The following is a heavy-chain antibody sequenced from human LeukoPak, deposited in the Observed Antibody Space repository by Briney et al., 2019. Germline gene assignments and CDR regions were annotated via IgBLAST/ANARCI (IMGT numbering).Heavy chain of an antibody. D-gene: IGHD2-15*01. J-gene: IGHJ5*02. CDR1: GFTFSSYS. CDR2: ISSSSYI. Sequence: PGGSRLSCAAPGFTFSSYSMNWVRQAPGKGLEWVSSISSSSYIYYADSVKGRFTISRDNAKNLLYLQMNSLRAEDTAVYYCARDKGYCSGGSCYDWFDPWGQGTLVTVSS. V-gene: IGHV3-21*01. CDR3: ARDKGYCSGGSCYDWFDP.